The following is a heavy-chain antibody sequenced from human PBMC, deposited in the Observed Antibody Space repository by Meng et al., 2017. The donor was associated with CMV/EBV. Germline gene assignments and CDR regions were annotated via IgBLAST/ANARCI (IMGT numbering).Heavy chain of an antibody. Sequence: SLKISCAASGFTFSSYAMHWVRQATGKGLEWVAVISYDGSNKYYVDSVKGRFTISRDNAKNSLYLQMNSLRAEDTAVYYCARFVASGSPRPYYYYYYGMDVWGQGTTVTVSS. D-gene: IGHD1-26*01. V-gene: IGHV3-30-3*01. CDR2: ISYDGSNK. CDR3: ARFVASGSPRPYYYYYYGMDV. J-gene: IGHJ6*02. CDR1: GFTFSSYA.